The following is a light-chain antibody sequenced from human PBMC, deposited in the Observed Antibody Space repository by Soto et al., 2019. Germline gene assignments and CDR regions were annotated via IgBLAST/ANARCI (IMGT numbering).Light chain of an antibody. Sequence: EIVLTQSPATLSLSPGERATLSCRASQSVGKYFAWYQQRVGQAPRLLLHDAANRAADIPDRFSGSGSGTDFTLTISRLEPEDFAMYFCQQRNDWPMTFGQGTRVEI. V-gene: IGKV3-11*01. CDR2: DAA. CDR1: QSVGKY. CDR3: QQRNDWPMT. J-gene: IGKJ5*01.